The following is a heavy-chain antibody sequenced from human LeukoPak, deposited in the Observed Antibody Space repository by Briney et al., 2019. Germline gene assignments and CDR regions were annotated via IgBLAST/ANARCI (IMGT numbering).Heavy chain of an antibody. CDR1: GFTFSSYA. CDR3: ARVRYSSSWYGGLDY. J-gene: IGHJ4*02. V-gene: IGHV3-30-3*01. CDR2: ISYDGSNK. Sequence: AGGSLRLSCAASGFTFSSYAMPWVRQAPGKGLEWVAVISYDGSNKYYADSVKGRFTISRDNSKNKLYLQMNSLRAEDTAVYYCARVRYSSSWYGGLDYWGQGTLVTVSS. D-gene: IGHD6-13*01.